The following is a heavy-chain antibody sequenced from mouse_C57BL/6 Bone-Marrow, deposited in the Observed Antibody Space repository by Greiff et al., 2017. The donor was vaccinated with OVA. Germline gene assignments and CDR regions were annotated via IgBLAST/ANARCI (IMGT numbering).Heavy chain of an antibody. CDR1: GFTFSDFY. CDR2: SRNKANDYTT. Sequence: EVMLVESGGGLVQSGRSLRLSCATSGFTFSDFYMEWVRQAPGTGLEWIAASRNKANDYTTEYSASVKGRFIFSRDTSQSSLYLQMNALRAEVTAIYYCSRDGNSAWCAYRGQGTLVTVSA. D-gene: IGHD2-1*01. V-gene: IGHV7-1*01. CDR3: SRDGNSAWCAY. J-gene: IGHJ3*01.